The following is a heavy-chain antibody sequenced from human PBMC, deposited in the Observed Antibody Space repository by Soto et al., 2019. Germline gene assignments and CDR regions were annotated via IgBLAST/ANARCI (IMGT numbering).Heavy chain of an antibody. D-gene: IGHD1-26*01. J-gene: IGHJ4*02. CDR3: ARDSPQYSGSYYPFDY. CDR1: GGTFSSYA. V-gene: IGHV1-69*13. Sequence: SVKVSCKASGGTFSSYAISWVRQAPGQGLEWMGGIIPIFSTANYAQKFQGRVKITADESTSTAYMELSSLRSEDTALYYCARDSPQYSGSYYPFDYWGQGTLVTVSS. CDR2: IIPIFSTA.